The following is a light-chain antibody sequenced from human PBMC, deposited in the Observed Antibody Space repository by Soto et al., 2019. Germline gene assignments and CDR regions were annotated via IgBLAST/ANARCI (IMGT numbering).Light chain of an antibody. J-gene: IGKJ4*01. CDR1: QGISTF. Sequence: DIQLTQSPSFLSASVGDRVTIXXRASQGISTFLAWYQQHPGTAPKGXIYDASNLQSGVPSRFSGSGSGTEFTLTISSLQPEDFATYYCQQVNNYPLTFGGGTKVDIK. CDR3: QQVNNYPLT. CDR2: DAS. V-gene: IGKV1-9*01.